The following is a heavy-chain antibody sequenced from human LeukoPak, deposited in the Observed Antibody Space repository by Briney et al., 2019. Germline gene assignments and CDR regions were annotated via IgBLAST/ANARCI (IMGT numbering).Heavy chain of an antibody. Sequence: SETLSHTCVVSGGSFSGFYWSWIRQPPGMGLEWIGEINDSGSTNYNPSLASRLTISLDTSKNQLSLKLDSVTAADMAVYYCARQPRHGSGFIESWGQGTLVTVSS. CDR1: GGSFSGFY. D-gene: IGHD6-19*01. J-gene: IGHJ4*02. CDR3: ARQPRHGSGFIES. CDR2: INDSGST. V-gene: IGHV4-34*01.